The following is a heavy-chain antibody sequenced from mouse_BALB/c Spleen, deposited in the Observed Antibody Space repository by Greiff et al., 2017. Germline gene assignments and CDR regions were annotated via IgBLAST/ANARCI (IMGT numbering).Heavy chain of an antibody. CDR3: ARRGYDRDWFAY. CDR2: ISYSGST. V-gene: IGHV3-8*02. CDR1: GDSITSGY. D-gene: IGHD2-14*01. J-gene: IGHJ3*01. Sequence: ESGPSLVKPSQTLSLTCSVTGDSITSGYWNWIRKFPGNKLEYMGYISYSGSTYYNPSLKSRISITRDTSKNQYYLQLNSVTTEDTATYYCARRGYDRDWFAYWGQGTLVTVSA.